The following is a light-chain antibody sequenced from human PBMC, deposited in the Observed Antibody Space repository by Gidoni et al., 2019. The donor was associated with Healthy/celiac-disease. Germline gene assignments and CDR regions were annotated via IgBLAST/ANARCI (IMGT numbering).Light chain of an antibody. CDR3: QQYGSSPGT. CDR2: GAS. CDR1: QSVSSSY. V-gene: IGKV3-20*01. J-gene: IGKJ1*01. Sequence: IVSTQSPGTLSLSPGERTTLPCRASQSVSSSYLAWYQQKPGQAPRLLIYGASSRATGIPDRFSGSGSGTDFTLTISRLEPEDFAVYYCQQYGSSPGTFXQXTKVXIK.